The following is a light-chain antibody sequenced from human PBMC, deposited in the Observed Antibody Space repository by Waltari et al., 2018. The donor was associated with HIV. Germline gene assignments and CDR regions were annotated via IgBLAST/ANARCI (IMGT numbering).Light chain of an antibody. J-gene: IGLJ2*01. CDR1: ALTNQY. CDR3: QSADPGRFIK. CDR2: KDT. V-gene: IGLV3-25*03. Sequence: SYELTQPPSVSVSPGQTARITCSGNALTNQYVSWYQYKSGQAPVLVIHKDTERPSGISDRFSASSSGATVTLTITGAQAEDEADYYCQSADPGRFIKFGGGTKVTVL.